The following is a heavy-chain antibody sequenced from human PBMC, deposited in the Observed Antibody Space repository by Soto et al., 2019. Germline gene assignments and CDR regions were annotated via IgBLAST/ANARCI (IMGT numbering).Heavy chain of an antibody. CDR3: ARGHPHDSSGYYLIAY. Sequence: VASVKVSCKASGYTFTSYDINWVRQATGQGLEWMGWMNPNSGNTGYAQKFQGRVTMTRNTSISTAYMELSSLRSEDTAVYYCARGHPHDSSGYYLIAYWGQGTLVTVSS. CDR2: MNPNSGNT. J-gene: IGHJ4*02. V-gene: IGHV1-8*01. CDR1: GYTFTSYD. D-gene: IGHD3-22*01.